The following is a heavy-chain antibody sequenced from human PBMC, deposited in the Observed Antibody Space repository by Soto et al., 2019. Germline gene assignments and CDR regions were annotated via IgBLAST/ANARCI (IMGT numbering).Heavy chain of an antibody. CDR1: GYTFTSYG. Sequence: ASVKVSCKASGYTFTSYGISWVRQAPGQGLEWMGWISAYNGNTNYAQKLQGRVTMTTDTSASTAYMELSSLRSEDTAVYYCARERGGSSSWYFGAFNWFDPWGQGTLVTVSS. CDR2: ISAYNGNT. J-gene: IGHJ5*02. D-gene: IGHD6-13*01. V-gene: IGHV1-18*01. CDR3: ARERGGSSSWYFGAFNWFDP.